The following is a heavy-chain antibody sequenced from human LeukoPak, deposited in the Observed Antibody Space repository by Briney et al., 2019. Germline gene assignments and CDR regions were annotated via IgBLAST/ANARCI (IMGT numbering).Heavy chain of an antibody. CDR2: IFTIGSN. CDR1: GGSISSYY. CDR3: ARDIAARPYYFDY. Sequence: SETLSLTCTVSGGSISSYYWSWIRQPAGKGLEWIGRIFTIGSNNSNPSPKSRVTMSVDTSKNQSSLKLSSVTAAGTAVYYRARDIAARPYYFDYWGQGTLVTVSS. V-gene: IGHV4-4*07. D-gene: IGHD6-6*01. J-gene: IGHJ4*02.